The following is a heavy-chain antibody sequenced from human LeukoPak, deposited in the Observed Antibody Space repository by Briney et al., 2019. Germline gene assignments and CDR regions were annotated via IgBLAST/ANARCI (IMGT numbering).Heavy chain of an antibody. CDR1: VGTFSSYA. J-gene: IGHJ5*02. V-gene: IGHV1-69*05. CDR2: IIPIFGTA. Sequence: SVTVSCKASVGTFSSYAISWVRQAPGQGLEWMGRIIPIFGTANYAQKFQGRVTITTDESTSTAYMELSSLRSEDTAVYYCARDPDYYDSSGYYYVGPWFDPWGQGTLVTVSS. CDR3: ARDPDYYDSSGYYYVGPWFDP. D-gene: IGHD3-22*01.